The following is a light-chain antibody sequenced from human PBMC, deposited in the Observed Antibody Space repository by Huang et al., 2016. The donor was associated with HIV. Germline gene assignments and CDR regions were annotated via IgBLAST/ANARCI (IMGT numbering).Light chain of an antibody. CDR2: WAS. Sequence: DIVMTQSPDSLAVSLGERATINCESSQPVLHSSNNKNYVAWYQQKPGQPPKLLIYWASTREFGVPDRFTGSGSGTDFTLTISSLQAEDVAVYYCQQYYNTPITFGQGTRLEIK. CDR3: QQYYNTPIT. CDR1: QPVLHSSNNKNY. V-gene: IGKV4-1*01. J-gene: IGKJ5*01.